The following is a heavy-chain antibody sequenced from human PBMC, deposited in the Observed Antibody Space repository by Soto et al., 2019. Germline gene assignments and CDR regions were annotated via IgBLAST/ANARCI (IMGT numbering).Heavy chain of an antibody. V-gene: IGHV1-8*01. CDR1: GYSFTSHD. Sequence: QVQLVQSGAEVKKPGASVKVSCKASGYSFTSHDINWVRQAPGQGLEWMGWINPSSGNTGYAQRFLGRLTMTTDTSTSTAYMELSGLKSEDTAISYCARECILFSGVIVFYGMDVWGQGTTVTVPS. J-gene: IGHJ6*02. CDR3: ARECILFSGVIVFYGMDV. CDR2: INPSSGNT. D-gene: IGHD3-10*01.